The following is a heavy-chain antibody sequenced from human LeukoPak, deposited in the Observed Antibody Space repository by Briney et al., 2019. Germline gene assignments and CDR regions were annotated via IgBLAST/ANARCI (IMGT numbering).Heavy chain of an antibody. J-gene: IGHJ4*02. CDR3: ARAQPNRLLITIFGVVIIPDLDY. D-gene: IGHD3-3*01. V-gene: IGHV1-18*01. CDR2: ISAYNGNT. CDR1: GYTFTSYG. Sequence: GASVKVSCKASGYTFTSYGISWVRQAPGQGLEWMGWISAYNGNTNYAQKLQGRVTMTTDTSTSTAYMELRSLRSDDTAVYYCARAQPNRLLITIFGVVIIPDLDYWGQGTLVTVSS.